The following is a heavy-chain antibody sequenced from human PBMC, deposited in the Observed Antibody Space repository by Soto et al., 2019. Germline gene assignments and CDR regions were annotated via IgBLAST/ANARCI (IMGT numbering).Heavy chain of an antibody. CDR3: ARALAGVADY. D-gene: IGHD3-10*01. J-gene: IGHJ4*02. Sequence: GGSLRLSCAASGFTVSSNYMSWVRQAPGKGLEWVSIIYSGGSTYYADSVKGRFTIFRDNSQNTLYLQMNSLRAEDTAVYYCARALAGVADYWGQGTLVTVS. CDR1: GFTVSSNY. CDR2: IYSGGST. V-gene: IGHV3-66*01.